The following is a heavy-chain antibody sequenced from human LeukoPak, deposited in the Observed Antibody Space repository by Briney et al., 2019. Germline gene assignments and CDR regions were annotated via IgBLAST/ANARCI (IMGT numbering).Heavy chain of an antibody. J-gene: IGHJ4*02. V-gene: IGHV1-18*01. CDR3: AREECSIGVCYPSGY. D-gene: IGHD2-8*01. CDR1: GYSFTSYG. CDR2: ISTYNANT. Sequence: GASVKVSCKASGYSFTSYGISWVRQAPGQGLEWMGWISTYNANTNYALKLQGRVTLTTDTSTSTAYMELKSLRSDGTAVYYCAREECSIGVCYPSGYWGQGTLVTVSS.